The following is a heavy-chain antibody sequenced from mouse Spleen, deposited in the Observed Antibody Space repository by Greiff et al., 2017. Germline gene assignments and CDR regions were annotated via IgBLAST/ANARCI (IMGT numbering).Heavy chain of an antibody. CDR3: ARSDWDPFAY. D-gene: IGHD4-1*01. CDR2: INPNNGGT. Sequence: EVKLMESGPELVKPGASVKIPCKASGYTFTDYNMDWVKQSHGKSLEWIGDINPNNGGTIYNQKFKGKATLTVDKSSSTAYMELRSLTSEDTAVYYCARSDWDPFAYWGQGTLVTVSA. J-gene: IGHJ3*01. CDR1: GYTFTDYN. V-gene: IGHV1-18*01.